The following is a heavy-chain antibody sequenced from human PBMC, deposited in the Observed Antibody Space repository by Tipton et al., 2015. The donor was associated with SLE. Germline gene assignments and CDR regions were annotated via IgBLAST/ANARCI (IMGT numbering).Heavy chain of an antibody. V-gene: IGHV4-34*01. J-gene: IGHJ6*04. D-gene: IGHD1-14*01. Sequence: TLSLTCDVYGGSFSDYYWMWIRQPPGKGLEWIGEISDSGSTNYNPSLESRVSMSVDRSKIQFSLKLKSVTAADTAVYYCARLGTEWAYVDVWGKGTTVTVSS. CDR2: ISDSGST. CDR1: GGSFSDYY. CDR3: ARLGTEWAYVDV.